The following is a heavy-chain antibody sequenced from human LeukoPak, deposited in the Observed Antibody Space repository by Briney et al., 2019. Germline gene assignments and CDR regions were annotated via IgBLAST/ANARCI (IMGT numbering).Heavy chain of an antibody. V-gene: IGHV1-69-2*01. CDR3: ATDTMVRRVIIPFDY. CDR1: GYTFTDYY. D-gene: IGHD3-10*01. J-gene: IGHJ4*02. CDR2: VDPEDGET. Sequence: ASVKISCKVSGYTFTDYYMHWVQQAPGKGLEWMGLVDPEDGETIYAEKFQGRVTITADTSTDTAYMALSSLRSEDTAVYYCATDTMVRRVIIPFDYWGQGTLVTVSS.